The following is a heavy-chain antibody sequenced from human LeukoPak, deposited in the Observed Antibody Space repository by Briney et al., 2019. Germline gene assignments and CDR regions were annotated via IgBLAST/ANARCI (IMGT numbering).Heavy chain of an antibody. CDR3: ARSSFARWFDP. J-gene: IGHJ5*02. CDR2: ISSSSSYI. CDR1: GFTFSSYS. D-gene: IGHD6-13*01. V-gene: IGHV3-21*01. Sequence: GGSLRLSCAASGFTFSSYSMNWVRRAPGKGLEWVSSISSSSSYIYYADSVKGRFTISRDNAKNSLYLQMNSLRAEDTAVYYCARSSFARWFDPWGQGTLVTVSS.